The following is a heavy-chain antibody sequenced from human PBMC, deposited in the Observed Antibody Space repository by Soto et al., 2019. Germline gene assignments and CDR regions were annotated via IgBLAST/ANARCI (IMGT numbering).Heavy chain of an antibody. CDR2: ISYDGSNK. J-gene: IGHJ4*02. CDR1: GFTFSSYG. CDR3: AKGGPMVRGPRGYFDY. Sequence: QVQLVESGGGVVQPGRSLRLSCAASGFTFSSYGMHWVRQAPGKGLEWVAVISYDGSNKYYADSVKGRFSISRDNSKNTLYLQMNSLRAADTAVYYCAKGGPMVRGPRGYFDYWGQGTLVTVSS. V-gene: IGHV3-30*18. D-gene: IGHD3-10*01.